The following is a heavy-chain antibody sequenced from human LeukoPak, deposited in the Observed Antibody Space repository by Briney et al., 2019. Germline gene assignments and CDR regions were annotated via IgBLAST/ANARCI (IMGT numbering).Heavy chain of an antibody. CDR1: GYSFTSYW. CDR2: IDPSDSYT. J-gene: IGHJ6*04. CDR3: ARQTPYYGSGSYYYGMDV. D-gene: IGHD3-10*01. V-gene: IGHV5-10-1*01. Sequence: GESLKISCKGSGYSFTSYWISWVRQMPGKGLEWMGRIDPSDSYTNYSPSFQGHVTISADKSISTAYLQWSSLKASDTAMYYCARQTPYYGSGSYYYGMDVWCKGTTVTVSS.